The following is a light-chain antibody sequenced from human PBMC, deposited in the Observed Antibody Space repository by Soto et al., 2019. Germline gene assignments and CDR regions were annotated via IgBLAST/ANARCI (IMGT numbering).Light chain of an antibody. CDR2: KAS. J-gene: IGKJ1*01. CDR1: QSISSW. Sequence: DIQMTQSPSTLSASVGDRVTITCRASQSISSWLAWYQQKPGKAPKLLIYKASGLESGVPSRFGGSGSGTEFTLTISSLQPDDFATYYCQQYDSYPRTFGQGTKVDMK. CDR3: QQYDSYPRT. V-gene: IGKV1-5*03.